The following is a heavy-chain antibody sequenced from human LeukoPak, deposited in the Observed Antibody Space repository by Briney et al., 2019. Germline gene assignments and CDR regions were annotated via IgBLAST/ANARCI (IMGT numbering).Heavy chain of an antibody. J-gene: IGHJ6*02. Sequence: PSETLSLTCTVSGGSSSSYYWSWIRQPPGKGLEWIGYIYYSGSTNYNPSLKSRVTISVDTSKNQFSLKLSSVTAADTAVYYCARRSLYYYGMDVWGQGTTVTVSS. CDR3: ARRSLYYYGMDV. V-gene: IGHV4-59*08. CDR2: IYYSGST. D-gene: IGHD2-15*01. CDR1: GGSSSSYY.